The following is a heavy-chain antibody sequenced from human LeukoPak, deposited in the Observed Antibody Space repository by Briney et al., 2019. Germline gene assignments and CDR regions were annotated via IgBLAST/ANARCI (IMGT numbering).Heavy chain of an antibody. CDR2: INSNRGGT. Sequence: ASVKVSCKASGYNFTNYYIHWVRQAPGQGLEWMGWINSNRGGTNYAQKFQGRVTMTRDTSISTAYMELRSVRSDDTAVYYCARDHGDDAFDIWGPGTMVTVSS. V-gene: IGHV1-2*02. J-gene: IGHJ3*02. CDR1: GYNFTNYY. CDR3: ARDHGDDAFDI. D-gene: IGHD3-3*01.